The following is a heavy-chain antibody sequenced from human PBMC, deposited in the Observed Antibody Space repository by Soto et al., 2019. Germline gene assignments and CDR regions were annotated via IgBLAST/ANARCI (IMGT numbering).Heavy chain of an antibody. D-gene: IGHD3-16*02. CDR2: ISSSSSYI. V-gene: IGHV3-21*01. J-gene: IGHJ4*02. CDR3: ARNHYDYVWGSYRPPRYFDY. CDR1: GFTFSSYA. Sequence: PGGSLRLSCSASGFTFSSYAMHWVRQAPGKGLEWVSSISSSSSYIYYADSVKGRFTISRDNAKNSLYLQMNSLRAEDTAVYYCARNHYDYVWGSYRPPRYFDYWGQGTLVTVSS.